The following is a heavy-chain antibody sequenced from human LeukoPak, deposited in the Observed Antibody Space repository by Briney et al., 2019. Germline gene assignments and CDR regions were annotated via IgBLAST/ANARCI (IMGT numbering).Heavy chain of an antibody. V-gene: IGHV3-7*04. CDR3: ARGIQSMGA. D-gene: IGHD1-26*01. Sequence: HSGGSLRLSCAASGFTLTNYAMTWVRQAPGKGLEWVASIKPDGSEKYYVDSVKGRFTISRDNVKNSLYLQMNSLRAEDTAVYYCARGIQSMGAWGQGTLVIVSS. CDR2: IKPDGSEK. J-gene: IGHJ5*02. CDR1: GFTLTNYA.